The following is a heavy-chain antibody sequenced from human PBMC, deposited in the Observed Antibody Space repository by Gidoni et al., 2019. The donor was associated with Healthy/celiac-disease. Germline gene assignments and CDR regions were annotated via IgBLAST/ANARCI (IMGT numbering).Heavy chain of an antibody. CDR1: GFTYDDYA. J-gene: IGHJ2*01. CDR2: ISWNSGSI. CDR3: AKDGSGSYYPTWYFDL. V-gene: IGHV3-9*01. D-gene: IGHD1-26*01. Sequence: EVQLVESGGGLLQPGRSLRLSCAASGFTYDDYAMHWVRQAPGKGLEWVSGISWNSGSIGYADSVKGRFTISRDNAKNSLYLQMNSLRAEDTALYYCAKDGSGSYYPTWYFDLWGRGTLVTVSS.